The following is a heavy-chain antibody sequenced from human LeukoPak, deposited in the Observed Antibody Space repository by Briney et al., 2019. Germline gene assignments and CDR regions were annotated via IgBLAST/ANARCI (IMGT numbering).Heavy chain of an antibody. CDR2: IYYSGST. V-gene: IGHV4-39*01. Sequence: PSETLSLTCTVSGGSISSSSYYWGWIRQPPGKGLEWIGSIYYSGSTYYNPSLKSRVTISVDTSKNQFSLKLSSVTAADTAAYYCARGYSYGPYYFDYWGQGTLVTVSS. CDR3: ARGYSYGPYYFDY. J-gene: IGHJ4*02. D-gene: IGHD5-18*01. CDR1: GGSISSSSYY.